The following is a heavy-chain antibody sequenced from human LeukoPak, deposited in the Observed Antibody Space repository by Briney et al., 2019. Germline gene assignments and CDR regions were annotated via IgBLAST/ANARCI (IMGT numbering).Heavy chain of an antibody. CDR1: GGSFSSGNYY. D-gene: IGHD3-10*01. CDR2: IQTSGST. CDR3: ARGGVPYSPTSLWFGELLYSPRTTNYYYYMDV. J-gene: IGHJ6*03. Sequence: PSETLSLTCTVSGGSFSSGNYYWSWIRQPAGKVLEWIGRIQTSGSTNYNPSLKSRVTISVDTSKNQFSLKLSSVTAADTAVYYCARGGVPYSPTSLWFGELLYSPRTTNYYYYMDVWGKGTTVTISS. V-gene: IGHV4-61*02.